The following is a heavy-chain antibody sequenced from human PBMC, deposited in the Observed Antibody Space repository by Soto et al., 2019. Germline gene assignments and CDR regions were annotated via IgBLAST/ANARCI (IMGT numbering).Heavy chain of an antibody. CDR2: MNPNSGNT. V-gene: IGHV1-8*03. Sequence: ASVKVSCKASGYTFTSYGISWVRQATGQGLEWMGWMNPNSGNTGYAQKFQGRVTITRDTSASTAYMELSSLRSEDTAVYYCARDYRYYYGSGSPYGMDVWGQGTTVTVSS. J-gene: IGHJ6*02. CDR3: ARDYRYYYGSGSPYGMDV. CDR1: GYTFTSYG. D-gene: IGHD3-10*01.